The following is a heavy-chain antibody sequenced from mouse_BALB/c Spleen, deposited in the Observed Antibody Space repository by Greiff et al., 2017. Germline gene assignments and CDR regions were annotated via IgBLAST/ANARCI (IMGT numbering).Heavy chain of an antibody. CDR3: ARSDDYEWFAY. Sequence: EVQLQQSGAELVKPGASVKLSCTASGFNIKDTYMHWVKQRPEQGLEWIGRIDPANGNTKYDPKFQGKATITADTSSNTAYLQLSSLTSEDSAVYYCARSDDYEWFAYWGQGTLVTVSA. J-gene: IGHJ3*01. D-gene: IGHD2-4*01. CDR1: GFNIKDTY. CDR2: IDPANGNT. V-gene: IGHV14-3*02.